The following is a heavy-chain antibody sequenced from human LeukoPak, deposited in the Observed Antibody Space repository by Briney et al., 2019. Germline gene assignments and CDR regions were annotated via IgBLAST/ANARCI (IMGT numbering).Heavy chain of an antibody. CDR3: ARQETDCSGGSCLDAFDI. CDR1: GFTFSSYG. D-gene: IGHD2-15*01. Sequence: GRSLRLSCAASGFTFSSYGMHWVRQAPVKGLEWVAVIWYDGSNKYYADAVKGRFTISRDNSKNTLYLQMNSLRAEDTAVYYCARQETDCSGGSCLDAFDIWGQGTMVTVSS. V-gene: IGHV3-33*08. J-gene: IGHJ3*02. CDR2: IWYDGSNK.